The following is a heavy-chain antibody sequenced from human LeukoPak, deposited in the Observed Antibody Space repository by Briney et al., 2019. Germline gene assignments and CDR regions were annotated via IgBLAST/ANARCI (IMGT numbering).Heavy chain of an antibody. CDR1: GFTFSGSA. CDR2: IRYDGSNK. V-gene: IGHV3-30*02. Sequence: GGSLRLSCAAYGFTFSGSAMHWVRQAPGKGLEWVAFIRYDGSNKYYADSVKGRFTISRDNTKNSLYLQMNSLRVEDTAVYYCARDKYSGSYPLDYWGQGTLVTVSS. D-gene: IGHD1-26*01. J-gene: IGHJ4*02. CDR3: ARDKYSGSYPLDY.